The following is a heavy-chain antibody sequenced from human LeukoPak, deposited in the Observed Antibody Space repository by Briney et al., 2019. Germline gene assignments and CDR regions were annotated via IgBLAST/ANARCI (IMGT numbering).Heavy chain of an antibody. CDR3: ATYSSLNAREFQY. J-gene: IGHJ1*01. CDR2: IKTDGSEK. V-gene: IGHV3-7*01. Sequence: GGSLRLSCEGSGFTFSNYWMSWVRQAPGKGLEWVANIKTDGSEKYYVDSVNGRFTISRENAKNSLYLQMNSLRAEDTAVYYCATYSSLNAREFQYWGQGTLVTVSS. CDR1: GFTFSNYW. D-gene: IGHD3-22*01.